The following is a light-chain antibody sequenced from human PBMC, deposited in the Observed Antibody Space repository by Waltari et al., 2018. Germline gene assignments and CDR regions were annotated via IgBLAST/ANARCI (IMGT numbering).Light chain of an antibody. Sequence: QSALTQPPSVSGSPGQPVTISCTGTRSAVGSYNRVAWYQPPPGPAPKLITYDVSSRPSGVPDRFSASKSGNTASLTISGLQAEDEADYYCSSYTSSSTVVFGGGTKLTVL. CDR3: SSYTSSSTVV. CDR2: DVS. V-gene: IGLV2-18*02. CDR1: RSAVGSYNR. J-gene: IGLJ2*01.